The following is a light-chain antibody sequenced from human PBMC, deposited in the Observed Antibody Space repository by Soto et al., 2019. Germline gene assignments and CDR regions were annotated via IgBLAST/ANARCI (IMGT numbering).Light chain of an antibody. V-gene: IGKV3-20*01. Sequence: EIVLTPSPGTLSLSPGERATLSCRASQSVSSSYLAWYQQKPGQAPRLLIYGASSRATGIPDRFSGSGSGKDFTLIISSLEPEDFAVYYCHQYGSSPWTFGQGTKVEIK. CDR3: HQYGSSPWT. J-gene: IGKJ1*01. CDR1: QSVSSSY. CDR2: GAS.